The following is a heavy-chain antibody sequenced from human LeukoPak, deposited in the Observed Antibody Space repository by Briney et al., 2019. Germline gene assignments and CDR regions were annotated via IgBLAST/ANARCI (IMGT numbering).Heavy chain of an antibody. CDR1: GGSISSSSYY. V-gene: IGHV4-39*01. D-gene: IGHD2-2*01. Sequence: SETLSLTCTVSGGSISSSSYYWVWIRQPPGKGLEWIGSIYYSGGTYYNPSLKSRVTISVDTSKNQFSLKLSSVTAADTAVYYCARLVLVVVLDEDNWFDPWGQGTLVTVSS. CDR2: IYYSGGT. CDR3: ARLVLVVVLDEDNWFDP. J-gene: IGHJ5*02.